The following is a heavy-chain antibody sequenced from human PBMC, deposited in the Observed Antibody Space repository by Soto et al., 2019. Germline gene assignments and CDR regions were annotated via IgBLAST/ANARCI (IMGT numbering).Heavy chain of an antibody. CDR3: ARYCISVPCQGFDP. V-gene: IGHV4-61*01. CDR2: IYYSGST. CDR1: GGFVSSVSYY. D-gene: IGHD2-2*01. J-gene: IGHJ5*02. Sequence: PWETLSLTCTVSGGFVSSVSYYWSWLRQPPGKGLEWFGYIYYSGSTNYDSSLKSLVTMSVDTSKTQFSLKLSSVTAAATALYCCARYCISVPCQGFDPWGQGTQVTVSS.